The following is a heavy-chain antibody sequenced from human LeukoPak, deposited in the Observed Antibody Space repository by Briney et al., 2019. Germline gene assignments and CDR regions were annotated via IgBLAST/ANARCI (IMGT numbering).Heavy chain of an antibody. J-gene: IGHJ6*02. CDR1: GFTFSSYA. CDR2: ISYDGSTN. Sequence: GGSLRLSCAVSGFTFSSYALHWVRQAPGKGLEWVAVISYDGSTNYYADSVKGRFTISRDNSKNSLYLQMNSLRAEDTAVYYCAITPSEYCSGGSCYFFYYYYGMDVWGQGTTVTVSS. V-gene: IGHV3-30*04. CDR3: AITPSEYCSGGSCYFFYYYYGMDV. D-gene: IGHD2-15*01.